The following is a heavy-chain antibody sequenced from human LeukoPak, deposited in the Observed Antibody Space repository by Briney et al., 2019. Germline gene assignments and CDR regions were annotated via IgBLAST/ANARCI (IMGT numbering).Heavy chain of an antibody. CDR2: ISGSGGST. V-gene: IGHV3-23*01. J-gene: IGHJ3*02. CDR3: AKDEPYSSSAGVSAFDI. CDR1: GFTFSSYA. D-gene: IGHD6-6*01. Sequence: VGSLRLSCAASGFTFSSYAMSWVRQAPGKGLEWVSAISGSGGSTYYADSVKGRFTISRDNSKNTLYLQMNSLRAEDTAVYYCAKDEPYSSSAGVSAFDIWGQGTMVTVSS.